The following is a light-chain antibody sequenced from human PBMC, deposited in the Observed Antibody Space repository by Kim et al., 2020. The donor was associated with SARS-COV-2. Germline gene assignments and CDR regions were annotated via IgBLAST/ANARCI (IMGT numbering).Light chain of an antibody. V-gene: IGKV3-15*01. CDR3: QQYNNWPYT. CDR2: GAS. Sequence: SVSPGERATLSCRARQSVSSNLAWYQQKPGQAPRLLIYGASTRATGFPARFSGSGSGTEFTLTISSLQSEDFAVYYCQQYNNWPYTFGQGTKLEI. J-gene: IGKJ2*01. CDR1: QSVSSN.